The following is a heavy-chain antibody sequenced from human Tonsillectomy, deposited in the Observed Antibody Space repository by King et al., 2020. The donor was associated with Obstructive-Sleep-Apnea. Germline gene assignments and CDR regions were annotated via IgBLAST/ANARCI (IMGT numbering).Heavy chain of an antibody. D-gene: IGHD3-10*01. CDR3: ARGGGSYYYGSGSYPCFDP. V-gene: IGHV1-69*01. J-gene: IGHJ5*02. CDR2: IIPISGAA. Sequence: QLVQSGAEVKKPGSSVKVSCKASGGTFSKNSISWVRQAPGQGLEWMGGIIPISGAAIYAQKFQGRVTITADESTRTAYMDLSSLRSDETAMYYCARGGGSYYYGSGSYPCFDPWGQGSLVTVSS. CDR1: GGTFSKNS.